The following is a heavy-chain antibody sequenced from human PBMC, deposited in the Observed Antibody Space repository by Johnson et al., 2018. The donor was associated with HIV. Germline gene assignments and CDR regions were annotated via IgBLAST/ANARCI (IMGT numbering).Heavy chain of an antibody. V-gene: IGHV3-20*04. CDR1: GFTFDDYG. D-gene: IGHD1-26*01. J-gene: IGHJ3*02. CDR3: ARSLKWELGLPDWDAFDI. CDR2: INWNGGRR. Sequence: VQLVESGGGVVRPGGSLRLSCVASGFTFDDYGMSWVRQAPGTGLEWVSGINWNGGRRGYVDSVNGRFTISRDNARNSLHLEMNSLGAEDTAFYFCARSLKWELGLPDWDAFDIWGQGTMVTVSS.